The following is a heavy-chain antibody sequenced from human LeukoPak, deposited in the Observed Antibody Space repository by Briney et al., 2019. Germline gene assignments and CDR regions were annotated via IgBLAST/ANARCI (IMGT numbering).Heavy chain of an antibody. CDR1: GFTFSSYS. CDR2: ISSDGSNK. J-gene: IGHJ3*02. Sequence: HPGGSLRLSCAASGFTFSSYSMNWVRQAPGKGLEWVAIISSDGSNKYYADSVKGRFTISRDNSKNTLHLQMDILRAEDTAVYYCARDRVIVVEEGAFDIWGQGTMVTVSS. CDR3: ARDRVIVVEEGAFDI. D-gene: IGHD2-15*01. V-gene: IGHV3-30*03.